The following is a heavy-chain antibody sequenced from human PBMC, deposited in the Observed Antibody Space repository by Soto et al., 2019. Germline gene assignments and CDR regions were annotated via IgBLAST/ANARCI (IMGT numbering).Heavy chain of an antibody. V-gene: IGHV3-23*01. J-gene: IGHJ4*02. CDR3: AKDTGYCSGGSCSEFDY. CDR2: ISGSGGST. Sequence: GGSLRLSCAASGFTFSSYAMSWVRQAPGKGLEWVSAISGSGGSTYYADSVKGRFTISRDNSKNTLYLQMNSLRAEDTAVYYCAKDTGYCSGGSCSEFDYWGQGTLVTVSS. CDR1: GFTFSSYA. D-gene: IGHD2-15*01.